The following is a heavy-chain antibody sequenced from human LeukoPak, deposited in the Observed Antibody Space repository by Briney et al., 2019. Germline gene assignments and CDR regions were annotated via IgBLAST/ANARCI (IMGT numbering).Heavy chain of an antibody. CDR1: GGSISSYY. D-gene: IGHD2-15*01. J-gene: IGHJ4*02. CDR2: IYYSGST. V-gene: IGHV4-59*01. CDR3: ARVYCSGGSCYSGFDY. Sequence: SETLSLTCTVSGGSISSYYWSWIRHPPGKGLEWIGYIYYSGSTNYNPSLKSRVTISVDTSKNQFSLKLSSVTAADTAVYYCARVYCSGGSCYSGFDYWGQGTLVTVSS.